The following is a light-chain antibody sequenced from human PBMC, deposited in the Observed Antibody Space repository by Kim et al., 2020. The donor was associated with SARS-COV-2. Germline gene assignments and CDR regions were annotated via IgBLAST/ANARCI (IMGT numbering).Light chain of an antibody. CDR1: QSVSSSC. V-gene: IGKV3-20*01. CDR2: GAS. J-gene: IGKJ1*01. CDR3: QQCGSSPWT. Sequence: PGERATLSGRASQSVSSSCLAWHQQKPGQAPRLLIYGASSRATGIPDRFSGSGSGTDFTLTISRLEPEDFAVYYCQQCGSSPWTFGQGTKVDIK.